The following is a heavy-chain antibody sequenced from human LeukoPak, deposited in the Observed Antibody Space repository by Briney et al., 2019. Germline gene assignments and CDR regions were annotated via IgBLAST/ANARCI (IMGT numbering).Heavy chain of an antibody. D-gene: IGHD6-13*01. J-gene: IGHJ4*02. CDR2: VNSDGGTT. Sequence: GGSLRLSCAASGFPFSNYWMHWVRQAPGKGLVWVSRVNSDGGTTNYADSVKGRFTISRDNAENTLYMRMNSLRPEDTAVYYCARGYYSSSRFDSWGQGTLVTVSS. CDR3: ARGYYSSSRFDS. V-gene: IGHV3-74*01. CDR1: GFPFSNYW.